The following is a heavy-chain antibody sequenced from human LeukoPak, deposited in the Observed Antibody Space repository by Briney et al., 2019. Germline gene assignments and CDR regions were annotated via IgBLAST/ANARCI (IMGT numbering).Heavy chain of an antibody. Sequence: QPGGSLRLSCAASGFTFSSYAMHWVRQAPGKGLEWVAVISYDGSNKYYADSVKGRFTISRDNSKNTLYLQMNSLRAEDTAVYYCARDQGVVVPAAAFDYWGQGTLVTVSS. V-gene: IGHV3-30-3*01. J-gene: IGHJ4*02. CDR3: ARDQGVVVPAAAFDY. CDR1: GFTFSSYA. D-gene: IGHD2-2*01. CDR2: ISYDGSNK.